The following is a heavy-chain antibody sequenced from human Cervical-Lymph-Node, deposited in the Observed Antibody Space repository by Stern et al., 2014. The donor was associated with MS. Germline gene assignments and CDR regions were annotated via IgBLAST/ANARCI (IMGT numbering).Heavy chain of an antibody. J-gene: IGHJ4*02. Sequence: VQLVQSGGDLVQPGRSLRLSCAASGFTFDDYAMHWVRQGPGKGLEGVSGIDWNSDNIGYVDSVKGRFTISRDNAKNSLYLRMDSLRVEDTALYYCVKDRKGGGAGTDYWGQGTLVTVSS. CDR3: VKDRKGGGAGTDY. CDR2: IDWNSDNI. CDR1: GFTFDDYA. D-gene: IGHD6-13*01. V-gene: IGHV3-9*01.